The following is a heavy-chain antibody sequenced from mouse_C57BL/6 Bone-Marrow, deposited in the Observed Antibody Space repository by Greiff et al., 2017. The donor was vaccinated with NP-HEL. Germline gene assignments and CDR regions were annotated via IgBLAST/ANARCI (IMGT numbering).Heavy chain of an antibody. J-gene: IGHJ1*03. D-gene: IGHD6-2*01. CDR3: ARVVWWYFDV. Sequence: DVKLVESGPGMVKPSQSLSLTCTVTGYSITSGYDWHWIRHFPGNILEWMGYISYSGSTNYNPSLKSPISITHDTSKNHFFLKLNSVTTEDTATYYCARVVWWYFDVWGTGTTVTVSS. CDR1: GYSITSGYD. V-gene: IGHV3-1*01. CDR2: ISYSGST.